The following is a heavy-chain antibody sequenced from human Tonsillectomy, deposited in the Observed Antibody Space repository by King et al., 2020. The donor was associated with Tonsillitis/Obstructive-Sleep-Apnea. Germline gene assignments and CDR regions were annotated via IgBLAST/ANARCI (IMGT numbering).Heavy chain of an antibody. CDR1: GGSISSTY. D-gene: IGHD5-12*01. V-gene: IGHV4-59*01. CDR3: ARGETTIMGGHVDYMDV. J-gene: IGHJ6*03. CDR2: IYYSGST. Sequence: VQLQGSGPGLVKPSETLSLTCTVSGGSISSTYWSWIRQPPGKGLEWIGYIYYSGSTNYNTSLKSRVTISVDTAKNQFSLKLSSVTAADTAVYYCARGETTIMGGHVDYMDVWGKGTTVTVSS.